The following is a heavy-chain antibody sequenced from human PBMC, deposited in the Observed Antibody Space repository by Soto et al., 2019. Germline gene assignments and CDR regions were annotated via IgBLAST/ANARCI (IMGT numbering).Heavy chain of an antibody. CDR2: VYTSGST. J-gene: IGHJ4*01. V-gene: IGHV4-4*08. CDR3: AREVVGNTWPGIFDS. Sequence: WTWIRQTPRKELQWIGYVYTSGSTKYNSSLTSRVTISLDASNSQFSLTMSSVTAADTGVYYCAREVVGNTWPGIFDSWGRGTLVVVSS.